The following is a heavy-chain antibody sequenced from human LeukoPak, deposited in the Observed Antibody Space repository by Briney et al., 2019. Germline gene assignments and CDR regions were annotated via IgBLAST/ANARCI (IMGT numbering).Heavy chain of an antibody. V-gene: IGHV3-7*01. D-gene: IGHD3-10*01. J-gene: IGHJ4*02. Sequence: GGSLRLSCAASGFIFRSYWVSWVRQAPGKGLEWVANIKEDGSEKNYVDSVKGRFTISRDNAKNSLYLQMNSLRAEDTAVYYCARDLFYGSGSYNYWGQGTLVTVSS. CDR3: ARDLFYGSGSYNY. CDR1: GFIFRSYW. CDR2: IKEDGSEK.